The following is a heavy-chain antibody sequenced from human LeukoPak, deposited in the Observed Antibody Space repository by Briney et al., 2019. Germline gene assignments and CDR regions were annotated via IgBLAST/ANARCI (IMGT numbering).Heavy chain of an antibody. CDR3: ARHHKSCSITRCSVDFDF. CDR1: GGSISSYY. Sequence: SETLSLTCTVSGGSISSYYWSWIRQPPGKGLEWIGYIYYRGNTNYNPSLKSRLSISLDTSNNQFSLDLRSVTAADTAVYYCARHHKSCSITRCSVDFDFWGQGTLVTVSS. J-gene: IGHJ4*02. CDR2: IYYRGNT. V-gene: IGHV4-59*08. D-gene: IGHD2-2*01.